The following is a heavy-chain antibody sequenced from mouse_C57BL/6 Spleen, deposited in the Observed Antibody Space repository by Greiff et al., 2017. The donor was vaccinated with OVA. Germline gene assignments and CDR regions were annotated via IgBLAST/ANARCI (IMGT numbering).Heavy chain of an antibody. CDR3: TRSPWNY. V-gene: IGHV1-15*01. CDR2: IDPETGGT. Sequence: HVQLQQSGAALVRPGASVTLSCKASGYTFTDYEMHWVKQTPVHGLEWIGAIDPETGGTAYNQKFKGKAILTADKSSSTAYMELRSLTSEDSAVYYCTRSPWNYWGQGTTLTVSS. J-gene: IGHJ2*01. CDR1: GYTFTDYE.